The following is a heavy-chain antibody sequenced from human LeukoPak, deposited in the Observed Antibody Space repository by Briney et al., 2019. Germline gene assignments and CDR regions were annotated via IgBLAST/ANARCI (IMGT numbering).Heavy chain of an antibody. CDR3: ARDRGNYYGSGSLFDP. V-gene: IGHV1-8*01. CDR2: MNPNSGNT. J-gene: IGHJ5*02. Sequence: ASVKVSCKASGYTFTSYDINWVRQGTGQGLEWMGWMNPNSGNTGYAQKFQGRVTMTRDTSITTAYMELSSLRPDDTAVYFCARDRGNYYGSGSLFDPWGQGTLVTVSS. CDR1: GYTFTSYD. D-gene: IGHD3-10*01.